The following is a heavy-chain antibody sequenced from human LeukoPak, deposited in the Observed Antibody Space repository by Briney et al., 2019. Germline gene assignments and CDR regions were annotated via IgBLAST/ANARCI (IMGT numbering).Heavy chain of an antibody. CDR2: INHSGST. CDR1: GGSFSGYY. Sequence: SETLSLTCAVYGGSFSGYYWSWIRQPPGKGLEWIGEINHSGSTNYDPSLKSRVTISVDTSKNQFSLKLSSVTAADTAVYYCARRPRYCSSTSCYTGAFDIWGQGTMVTVSS. J-gene: IGHJ3*02. D-gene: IGHD2-2*02. CDR3: ARRPRYCSSTSCYTGAFDI. V-gene: IGHV4-34*01.